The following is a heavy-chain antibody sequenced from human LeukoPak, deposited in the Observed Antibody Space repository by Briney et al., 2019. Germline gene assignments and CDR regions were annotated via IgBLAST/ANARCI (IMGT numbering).Heavy chain of an antibody. CDR3: VRNLAVAGTCFDS. J-gene: IGHJ4*02. Sequence: QSGGSLRLSCAATGFTFRNYWMSWVCQVPGTGLEWVANIKQDGSDRNYVTSVRGRFTISRDNAESSLYLQMNSLRAEDTAVYYCVRNLAVAGTCFDSWGQGTLVTVSS. CDR1: GFTFRNYW. D-gene: IGHD6-19*01. V-gene: IGHV3-7*03. CDR2: IKQDGSDR.